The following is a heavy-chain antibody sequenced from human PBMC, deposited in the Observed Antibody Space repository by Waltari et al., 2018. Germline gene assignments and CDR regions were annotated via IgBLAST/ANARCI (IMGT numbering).Heavy chain of an antibody. Sequence: QVQLVQSGAEVKKPGSSVKVSCKASGGTFSRYAISWVRQAPGQGLEWMGGIIPILGIANYAQKFQGRVTITADKSTSTAYMELSSLRSEDTAVYYCARDLAARPGPHYYYYYMDVWGKGTTVTVSS. CDR3: ARDLAARPGPHYYYYYMDV. V-gene: IGHV1-69*10. CDR2: IIPILGIA. D-gene: IGHD6-6*01. J-gene: IGHJ6*03. CDR1: GGTFSRYA.